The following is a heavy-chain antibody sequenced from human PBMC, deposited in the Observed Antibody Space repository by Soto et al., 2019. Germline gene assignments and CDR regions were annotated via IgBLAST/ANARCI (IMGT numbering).Heavy chain of an antibody. J-gene: IGHJ4*02. CDR1: GYIFSSYD. Sequence: QVQLEQSGAEEKKPGASVKVSFKASGYIFSSYDMHWVREAPGQRLEWMGWINAGNGNTKYSQKFQGRVTITRDTSASTAYMELSSLRSEDTAVYYCARGGPPIDYWGQGTLVTVSS. CDR2: INAGNGNT. D-gene: IGHD3-10*01. V-gene: IGHV1-3*05. CDR3: ARGGPPIDY.